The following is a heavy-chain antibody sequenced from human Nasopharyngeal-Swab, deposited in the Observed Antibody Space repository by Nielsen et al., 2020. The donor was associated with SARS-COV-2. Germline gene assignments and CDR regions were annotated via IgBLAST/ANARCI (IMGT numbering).Heavy chain of an antibody. J-gene: IGHJ4*02. CDR3: ARGYGSGSSVYFDY. Sequence: SETLSLTCSVSGDSIISYYWSWIRQPPVKGLEWIGYMYYSGSTSHNPSLKSRVTISVDTSKNQISLKLTSVTAADTAVYYCARGYGSGSSVYFDYWGQGTLVTVSS. CDR1: GDSIISYY. D-gene: IGHD3-10*01. CDR2: MYYSGST. V-gene: IGHV4-59*01.